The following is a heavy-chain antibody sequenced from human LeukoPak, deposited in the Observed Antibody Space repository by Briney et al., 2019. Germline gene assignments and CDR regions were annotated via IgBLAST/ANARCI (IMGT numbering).Heavy chain of an antibody. CDR2: FIPMFDSA. J-gene: IGHJ6*03. V-gene: IGHV1-69*13. D-gene: IGHD1-7*01. CDR1: GGTFISHA. Sequence: ASVKVSCKASGGTFISHAITWVRQTPGQGLEWMGGFIPMFDSAKYTQKFQDRVTITADASTTTGYLELSSLRAEDTALYYCARGVISGTYSMYYYYMDVWGKGAPVIVSS. CDR3: ARGVISGTYSMYYYYMDV.